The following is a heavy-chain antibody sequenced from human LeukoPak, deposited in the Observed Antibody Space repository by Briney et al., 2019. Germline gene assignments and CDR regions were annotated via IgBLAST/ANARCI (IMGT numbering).Heavy chain of an antibody. CDR1: GLTFRTTW. CDR2: MNGEGTTI. Sequence: GGSLRLSCATSGLTFRTTWMHWVRQAPGKGLMWVSRMNGEGTTIDYADSVKGRFTVSRDYAKNTLFLQMNNLRTEDTALYYCATARNFRFEYWGQGSLVIVSA. V-gene: IGHV3-74*01. J-gene: IGHJ4*02. CDR3: ATARNFRFEY. D-gene: IGHD1-7*01.